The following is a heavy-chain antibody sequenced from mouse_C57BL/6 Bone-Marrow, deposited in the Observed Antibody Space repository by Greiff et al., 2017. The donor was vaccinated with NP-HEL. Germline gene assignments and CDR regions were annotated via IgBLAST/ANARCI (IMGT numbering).Heavy chain of an antibody. D-gene: IGHD2-1*01. CDR2: INPSNGGT. J-gene: IGHJ2*01. CDR3: AYGNYDEYYFDY. V-gene: IGHV1-53*01. CDR1: GYTFTSYW. Sequence: QVQLQQPGTELVKPGASVRLSCKASGYTFTSYWMHWVKQRPGQGLEWIGNINPSNGGTNYNEKFKSKATLTVDKSSSTAYMQLSSLTSEDSAVYYCAYGNYDEYYFDYWGQGTTLTVSS.